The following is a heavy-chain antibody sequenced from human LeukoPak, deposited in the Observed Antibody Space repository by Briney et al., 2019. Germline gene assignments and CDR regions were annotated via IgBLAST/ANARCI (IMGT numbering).Heavy chain of an antibody. D-gene: IGHD2-2*01. CDR3: ARAYAKWAFDV. V-gene: IGHV4-4*07. CDR2: IYTSGAT. Sequence: SETLSLTCTVSDGSMSSYYWSWIRQPAXKGXXWIGRIYTSGATNYNPSLESRGTMSVDTSKNQFSLKLSSVTAADTAVYYCARAYAKWAFDVWGQGTMVTVSS. CDR1: DGSMSSYY. J-gene: IGHJ3*01.